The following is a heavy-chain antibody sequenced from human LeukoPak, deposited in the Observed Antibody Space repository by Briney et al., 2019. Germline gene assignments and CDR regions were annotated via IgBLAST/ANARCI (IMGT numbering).Heavy chain of an antibody. CDR3: ARDWEQLGTFDY. CDR1: GFTFSDYA. V-gene: IGHV3-23*01. Sequence: GSLRLSCAASGFTFSDYAMTWVRQAPGKGLEWVATISGSGVMTYYADSVKGRFTVSGDNSKNTLYLHMSSLRAEDTAVYYCARDWEQLGTFDYWGQGTLVTVSS. CDR2: ISGSGVMT. J-gene: IGHJ4*02. D-gene: IGHD6-13*01.